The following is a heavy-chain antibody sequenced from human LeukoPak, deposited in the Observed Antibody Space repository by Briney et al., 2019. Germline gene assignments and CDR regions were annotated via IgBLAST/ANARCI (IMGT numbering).Heavy chain of an antibody. CDR2: TYYRSKWYS. CDR1: GDSVSRNTAG. CDR3: ARDWEKYCSGGSCFNPHFDY. Sequence: SQTLSLTCAISGDSVSRNTAGWNWIRQSPSRGLEWLGRTYYRSKWYSDFAPSVRNRITINPDTSENQFSLQLSSVTAADTAVYYCARDWEKYCSGGSCFNPHFDYWGQGTLVTVSS. V-gene: IGHV6-1*01. J-gene: IGHJ4*02. D-gene: IGHD2-15*01.